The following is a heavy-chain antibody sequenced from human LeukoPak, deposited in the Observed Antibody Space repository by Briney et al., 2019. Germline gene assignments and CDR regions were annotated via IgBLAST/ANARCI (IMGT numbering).Heavy chain of an antibody. Sequence: VASVKVSCKASGGTFSSYAISWVRQAPGQGLEWMGWIIPIFGTANYAQKFQGRVTITADESTSTAYMELSSLRSEDTAVYYCARANANMNQIDYYYYYMDVWGKGTTVTVSS. D-gene: IGHD1-14*01. CDR1: GGTFSSYA. CDR3: ARANANMNQIDYYYYYMDV. J-gene: IGHJ6*03. V-gene: IGHV1-69*13. CDR2: IIPIFGTA.